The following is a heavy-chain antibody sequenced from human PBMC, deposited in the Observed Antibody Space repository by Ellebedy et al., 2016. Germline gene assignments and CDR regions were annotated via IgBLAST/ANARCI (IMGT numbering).Heavy chain of an antibody. J-gene: IGHJ4*02. CDR2: IKADGSEK. D-gene: IGHD2-2*01. V-gene: IGHV3-7*04. CDR3: TRGKYQLLWGDS. Sequence: GESLKISXAASGFTFSTYAMNWVRQAPGKGLEWVANIKADGSEKKYVDSVKGRFTISRDNAKNTLYLQMNSLRAEDTAVYYCTRGKYQLLWGDSWGQGTLVTVSS. CDR1: GFTFSTYA.